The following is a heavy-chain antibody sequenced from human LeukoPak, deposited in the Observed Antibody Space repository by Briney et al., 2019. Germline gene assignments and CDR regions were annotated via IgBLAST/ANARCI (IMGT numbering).Heavy chain of an antibody. CDR3: ASGLGYCSGGSCYQDAFDI. CDR1: GGTFSSYA. D-gene: IGHD2-15*01. J-gene: IGHJ3*02. V-gene: IGHV1-69*05. CDR2: IIPIFGTA. Sequence: ASVKVSCKASGGTFSSYAISWVLQAPGQGLECMGGIIPIFGTANYAQKFQGRVTITTDESTSTAYMELSSLRSEDTAVYYCASGLGYCSGGSCYQDAFDIWGQGTMVTVSS.